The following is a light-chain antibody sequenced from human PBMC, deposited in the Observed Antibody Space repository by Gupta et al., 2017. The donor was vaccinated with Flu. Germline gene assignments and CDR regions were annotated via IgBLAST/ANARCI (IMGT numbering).Light chain of an antibody. Sequence: GKTARITCSGEGGKSQYVYWDQQTPGHALLMVVYKDTERPAGIAERFSGSRSGTTVTMTISGVKEEDDADYYCQSADSSGIWVFGGGTKRTVL. CDR3: QSADSSGIWV. CDR1: GGKSQY. CDR2: KDT. V-gene: IGLV3-25*03. J-gene: IGLJ3*02.